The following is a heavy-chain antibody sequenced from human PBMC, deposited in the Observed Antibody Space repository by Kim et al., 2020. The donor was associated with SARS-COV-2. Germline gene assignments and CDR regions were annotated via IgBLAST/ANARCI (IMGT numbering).Heavy chain of an antibody. Sequence: SVKVSCKASGGTFSSYAISWVRQAPGQGLEWMGGIIPIFGTANYAQKFQGRVTITADESTSTAYMELSSLRSEDTAVYYCARRVIRVRSPLFDPWGQGTLVTVSS. D-gene: IGHD3-10*01. J-gene: IGHJ5*02. CDR1: GGTFSSYA. CDR2: IIPIFGTA. CDR3: ARRVIRVRSPLFDP. V-gene: IGHV1-69*13.